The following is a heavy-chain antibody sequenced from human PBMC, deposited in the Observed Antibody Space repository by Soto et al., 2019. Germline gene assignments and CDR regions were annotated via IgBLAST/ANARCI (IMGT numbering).Heavy chain of an antibody. Sequence: QVQLVESGGGVVQPGRSLRLSCAASGFTVSSYAMHWVRQAPGKGLEWVAVISYDGSNKYYADSVKGRFTISRDNSKXXXXXXXXXXXXXXXXXXXXXXXXEGGXLVISHYFDYWGQGTLVTV. D-gene: IGHD6-19*01. CDR3: XXXXEGGXLVISHYFDY. CDR1: GFTVSSYA. V-gene: IGHV3-30-3*02. CDR2: ISYDGSNK. J-gene: IGHJ4*02.